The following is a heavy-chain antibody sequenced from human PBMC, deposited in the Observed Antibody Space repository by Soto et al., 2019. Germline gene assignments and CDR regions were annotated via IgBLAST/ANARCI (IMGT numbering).Heavy chain of an antibody. Sequence: GESLKISCKGSGYTFTDYWIGWVRQLPGKGLEWMGIIYPGDSDTRYSPSFQGHVTITVDKSTNTAYLQWNTLRASGTAMYYCARHISTFRYYYYAMGVWGQGTTVPVYS. CDR2: IYPGDSDT. D-gene: IGHD2-2*01. J-gene: IGHJ6*02. V-gene: IGHV5-51*01. CDR3: ARHISTFRYYYYAMGV. CDR1: GYTFTDYW.